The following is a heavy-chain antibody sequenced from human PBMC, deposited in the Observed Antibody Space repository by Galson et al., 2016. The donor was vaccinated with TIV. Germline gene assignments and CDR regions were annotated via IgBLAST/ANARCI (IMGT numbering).Heavy chain of an antibody. D-gene: IGHD6-19*01. Sequence: SVKVSCKASGCIFSGYAINWVRQAPGQGLEWVGRIISIFRAANYAEKFQGRVTITADHSTNTVHLELSSLTSEDTAVYYCARRTAGPLYEYYGMDVWGQGTTVSVSS. J-gene: IGHJ6*02. V-gene: IGHV1-69*13. CDR3: ARRTAGPLYEYYGMDV. CDR2: IISIFRAA. CDR1: GCIFSGYA.